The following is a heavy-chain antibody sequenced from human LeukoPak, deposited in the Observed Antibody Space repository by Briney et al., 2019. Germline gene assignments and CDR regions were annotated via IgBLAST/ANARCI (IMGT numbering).Heavy chain of an antibody. CDR2: IYYSGST. CDR3: ARDWFTYYYGSGSYTPGFDP. CDR1: GGSISSSSYY. V-gene: IGHV4-39*07. Sequence: SETLSLTCTVSGGSISSSSYYWGWMRQPPGKGLEWIGSIYYSGSTYYNPSLKSRVTISVDTSKNQFSLKLSSVTAADTAVYYCARDWFTYYYGSGSYTPGFDPWGQGTLVTVSS. D-gene: IGHD3-10*01. J-gene: IGHJ5*02.